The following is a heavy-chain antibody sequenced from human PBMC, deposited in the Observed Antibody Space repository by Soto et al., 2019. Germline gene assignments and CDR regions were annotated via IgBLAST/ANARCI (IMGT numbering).Heavy chain of an antibody. CDR1: GFTFSKYA. CDR2: ISGSGTTT. V-gene: IGHV3-23*01. CDR3: VKFFVETGGSSGWPWSLDS. J-gene: IGHJ4*02. D-gene: IGHD6-25*01. Sequence: EVQLLESGGGLVQPGGSLRLSCAASGFTFSKYAMSWGRQAPGKGLEWVSAISGSGTTTYSADSVRGRFTISRDNSNNMLYLQMNSPRPEDTALYYCVKFFVETGGSSGWPWSLDSWGQGTLVTVSS.